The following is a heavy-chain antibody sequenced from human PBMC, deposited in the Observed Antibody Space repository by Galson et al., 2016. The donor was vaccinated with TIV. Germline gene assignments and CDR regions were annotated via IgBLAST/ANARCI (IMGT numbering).Heavy chain of an antibody. CDR1: GFPFIHYS. CDR2: VSSSGRFL. CDR3: ATDRNTALDTYPYYYGMDV. V-gene: IGHV3-21*04. Sequence: SLRLSCAGFGFPFIHYSVNWVRQAPGKGLEWVASVSSSGRFLYYADSVKGRFTISKDNAKNSLNLQMNSLRSDDTAVYFCATDRNTALDTYPYYYGMDVWGQGTAVIVSS. J-gene: IGHJ6*02. D-gene: IGHD5-18*01.